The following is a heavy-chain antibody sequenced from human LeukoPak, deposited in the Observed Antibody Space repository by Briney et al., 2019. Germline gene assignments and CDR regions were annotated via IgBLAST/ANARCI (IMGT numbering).Heavy chain of an antibody. J-gene: IGHJ6*02. CDR3: ARVLVSSSWYIGSVYYYYGMGV. CDR2: IYYSGST. Sequence: SETLSLTCTVSGGSISSYYWSWIRQPPGKGLEWIGYIYYSGSTNYNPSLKSRVTISVDTSKNQFSLKLSSVTAADTAVYYCARVLVSSSWYIGSVYYYYGMGVWGQGTTVTGSS. D-gene: IGHD6-13*01. CDR1: GGSISSYY. V-gene: IGHV4-59*01.